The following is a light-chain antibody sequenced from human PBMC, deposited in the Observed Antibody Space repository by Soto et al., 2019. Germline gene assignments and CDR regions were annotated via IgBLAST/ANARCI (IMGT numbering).Light chain of an antibody. CDR2: EVS. J-gene: IGLJ3*02. Sequence: QSALTQPASVSGSPGQSITISCTGTSSDVGGYNYVSWYQQHPGKAPKLMIYEVSNRPSGVSNRFSGSKSGNTASLTISGLQAEDEADYYCSSYTSSSNNWVFGGGTKLTV. V-gene: IGLV2-14*01. CDR3: SSYTSSSNNWV. CDR1: SSDVGGYNY.